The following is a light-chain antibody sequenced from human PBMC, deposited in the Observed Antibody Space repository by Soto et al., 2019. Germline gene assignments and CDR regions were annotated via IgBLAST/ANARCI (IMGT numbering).Light chain of an antibody. CDR3: QQYFNTPWT. CDR1: QSLFYSSNNKDY. Sequence: DIVMTQSPDSLPVSLGGRATINCKSTQSLFYSSNNKDYLAWYQQKPGQPSRPLIYWASTRESGVPERFSGSGSGTDFTLTVSSLQAEDVAVYYCQQYFNTPWTFGQGTKVEIK. CDR2: WAS. J-gene: IGKJ1*01. V-gene: IGKV4-1*01.